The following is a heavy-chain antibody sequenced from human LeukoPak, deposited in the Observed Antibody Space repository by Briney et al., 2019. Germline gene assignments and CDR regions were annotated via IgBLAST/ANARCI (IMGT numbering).Heavy chain of an antibody. D-gene: IGHD3-3*01. J-gene: IGHJ6*03. CDR2: ISSSSSYI. CDR3: AREIFGVVISYMDV. V-gene: IGHV3-21*01. Sequence: GGSLRLSCAASGFTFSSYSMNWVRQAPGKGLEWVSSISSSSSYIYYADSVKGRFTISRDNAKNSLYLQMNSLRAEDTAVYYCAREIFGVVISYMDVWGKGTTVTVSS. CDR1: GFTFSSYS.